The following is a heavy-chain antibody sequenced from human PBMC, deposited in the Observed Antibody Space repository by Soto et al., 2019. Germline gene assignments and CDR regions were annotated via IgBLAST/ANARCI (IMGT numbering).Heavy chain of an antibody. D-gene: IGHD3-22*01. CDR1: GYSFTSYW. CDR3: ARSSGSGYYPYYYYYGMDV. J-gene: IGHJ6*02. Sequence: GESLKISCKGSGYSFTSYWIGWVRQMPGKGLEWMGIIYPGDSDTRYSPSFQGQVTISADKSISTAYLQWSSLKASDTAMYYCARSSGSGYYPYYYYYGMDVWGQGTTVTVS. CDR2: IYPGDSDT. V-gene: IGHV5-51*01.